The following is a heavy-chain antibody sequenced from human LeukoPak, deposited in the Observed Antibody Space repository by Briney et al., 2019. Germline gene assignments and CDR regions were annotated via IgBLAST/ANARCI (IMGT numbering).Heavy chain of an antibody. J-gene: IGHJ4*02. V-gene: IGHV1-2*02. CDR3: AGADWASGRYFES. D-gene: IGHD6-25*01. CDR1: GYTFTDYY. CDR2: INTKGGGT. Sequence: GASVKVSCETSGYTFTDYYIHWVRQAPGQGLEWMGWINTKGGGTNYAQKFQDRVTMTRDTSISTAYMELTRLRSDDTAFYYCAGADWASGRYFESWGQGTLVTVSS.